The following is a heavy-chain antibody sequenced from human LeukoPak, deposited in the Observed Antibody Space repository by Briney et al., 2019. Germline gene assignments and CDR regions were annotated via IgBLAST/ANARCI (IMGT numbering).Heavy chain of an antibody. D-gene: IGHD6-13*01. CDR3: ARDLEAANTYYFDY. CDR1: GFTVSSNY. CDR2: IYIGGTT. Sequence: GGSLRLSCAASGFTVSSNYMSWVRQAPGKGLEWVSVIYIGGTTYYADSVQGRFTISRDNSKNTVYLQVNSLRDEDTAVYYCARDLEAANTYYFDYWGQGTMVTVSS. J-gene: IGHJ4*02. V-gene: IGHV3-53*01.